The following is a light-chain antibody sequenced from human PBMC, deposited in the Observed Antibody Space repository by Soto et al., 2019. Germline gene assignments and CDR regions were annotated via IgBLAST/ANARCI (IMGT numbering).Light chain of an antibody. CDR2: EVS. CDR3: SSYTSSSTLV. Sequence: QSALTQPASVSGSPGQSITISCTGTSSDVGGYNYVSWYQQHPGKAPKLIISEVSTRPSGVSNRFSGSKSGNTASLTISGLQAEDEADYYCSSYTSSSTLVFGGGTKLTVL. V-gene: IGLV2-14*01. CDR1: SSDVGGYNY. J-gene: IGLJ2*01.